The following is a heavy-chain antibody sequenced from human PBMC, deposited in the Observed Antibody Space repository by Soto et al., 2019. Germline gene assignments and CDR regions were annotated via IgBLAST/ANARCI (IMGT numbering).Heavy chain of an antibody. J-gene: IGHJ6*02. Sequence: GASVKVSCKASGYTFTSCGISWVRQAPGQGLEWMGWISAYNGNTNYAQTLQGRVTMTTDTSTSTAYMELRSLRSDDTAVYYCAREPYYDFWSGYHYYYGMDVWGQGTTVTVSS. V-gene: IGHV1-18*04. D-gene: IGHD3-3*01. CDR1: GYTFTSCG. CDR3: AREPYYDFWSGYHYYYGMDV. CDR2: ISAYNGNT.